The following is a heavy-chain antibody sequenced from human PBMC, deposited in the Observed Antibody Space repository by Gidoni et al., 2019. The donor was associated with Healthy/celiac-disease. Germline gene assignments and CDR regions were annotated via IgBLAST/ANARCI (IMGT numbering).Heavy chain of an antibody. V-gene: IGHV1-24*01. Sequence: QVQLVQSGAEVKKPGASVKVSCQVSGYTLTELSMPWVRQAPGKGLEWMGGFDHEDGETIYAQKFQGRVTMTEDTSTDTAYMELSSLRSEDTAVYYCATGFGELLSFDYWGQGTLVTVSS. D-gene: IGHD3-10*01. CDR3: ATGFGELLSFDY. J-gene: IGHJ4*02. CDR1: GYTLTELS. CDR2: FDHEDGET.